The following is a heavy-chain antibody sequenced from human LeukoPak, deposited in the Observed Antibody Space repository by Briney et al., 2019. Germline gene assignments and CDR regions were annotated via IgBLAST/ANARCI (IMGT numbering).Heavy chain of an antibody. V-gene: IGHV4-38-2*01. J-gene: IGHJ4*02. D-gene: IGHD3-22*01. CDR1: GYSISSGYY. CDR3: ARHLIDSSGYYNPFDY. Sequence: PSETLSLTCAVSGYSISSGYYWGWIRQPPGKGLGWFGSIYHSGSTYYNPSLKSRVTISVDTSKNQFSLKLSSVTAADTAVYYCARHLIDSSGYYNPFDYWGQGTLVTVSS. CDR2: IYHSGST.